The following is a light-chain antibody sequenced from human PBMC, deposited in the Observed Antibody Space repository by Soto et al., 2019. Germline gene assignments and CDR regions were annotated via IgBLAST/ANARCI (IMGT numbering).Light chain of an antibody. J-gene: IGLJ3*02. CDR3: QSYDSSLRGSV. CDR1: SSNIGAGYH. CDR2: GNS. V-gene: IGLV1-40*01. Sequence: QSVLTQPPSVSGAPGQRVTISCTGSSSNIGAGYHVHWYQQLPGTAPKLLIYGNSNRPSGVPDRFSGSKSGTSASLAITGLQVEEEAAYYCQSYDSSLRGSVFGGGTKLTVL.